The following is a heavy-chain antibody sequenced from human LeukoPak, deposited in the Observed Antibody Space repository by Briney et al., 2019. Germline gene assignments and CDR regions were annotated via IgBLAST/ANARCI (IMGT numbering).Heavy chain of an antibody. CDR2: IYYSGTT. D-gene: IGHD6-13*01. CDR1: GGSIGTYS. V-gene: IGHV4-59*01. J-gene: IGHJ4*02. Sequence: SETLSLTCTVSGGSIGTYSWNWIRQPPGRGLEWIGYIYYSGTTNYNPSLKSRVTISVDTSKNQFSLKLSSVTAADTAVYYCARGVYIAAAQYAYWGQGTLVTVSS. CDR3: ARGVYIAAAQYAY.